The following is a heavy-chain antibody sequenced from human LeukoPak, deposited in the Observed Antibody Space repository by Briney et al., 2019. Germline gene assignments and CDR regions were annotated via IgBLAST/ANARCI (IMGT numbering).Heavy chain of an antibody. V-gene: IGHV4-61*02. CDR1: GGSISSGSYY. CDR3: ARDVIGGLDY. D-gene: IGHD3-22*01. J-gene: IGHJ4*02. Sequence: SQTLSLTCTVSGGSISSGSYYWSWIRQPAGKGLEWIGRIYTSGSTNYNPSLKSRVTISVDTSKNQFSLKLSSVTAADTAVYFCARDVIGGLDYWGQGTLVTVSS. CDR2: IYTSGST.